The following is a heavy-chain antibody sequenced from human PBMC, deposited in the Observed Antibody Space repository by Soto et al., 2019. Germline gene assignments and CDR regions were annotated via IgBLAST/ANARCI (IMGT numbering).Heavy chain of an antibody. CDR2: ISAYSGKT. Sequence: GASVKVSCKTSGYTLTTYGGSWVRQAPGQGLEWVGWISAYSGKTHYAQKFQGKVTMTTDTSTNTAYLELRSLRSDDTAVYYCARDPYLGDHQYWGQGTLVTVSS. D-gene: IGHD3-16*01. CDR1: GYTLTTYG. V-gene: IGHV1-18*01. J-gene: IGHJ4*02. CDR3: ARDPYLGDHQY.